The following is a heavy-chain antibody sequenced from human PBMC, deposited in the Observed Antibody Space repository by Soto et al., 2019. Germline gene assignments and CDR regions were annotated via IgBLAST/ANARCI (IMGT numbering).Heavy chain of an antibody. J-gene: IGHJ4*02. D-gene: IGHD3-22*01. CDR3: AKGPHYYDRGHLFADY. V-gene: IGHV3-30*18. Sequence: GGSLRLSCAASGFTFSSYGMHWVRQAPGKGLEWVAVISYDGSNKYYADSVKGRFTISRDNSKNTLYLQMNSLRAEDTAVYYCAKGPHYYDRGHLFADYWGQGTLVTVSS. CDR2: ISYDGSNK. CDR1: GFTFSSYG.